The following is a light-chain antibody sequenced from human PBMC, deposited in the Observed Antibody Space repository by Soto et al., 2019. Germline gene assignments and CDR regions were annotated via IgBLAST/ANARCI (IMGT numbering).Light chain of an antibody. J-gene: IGLJ2*01. Sequence: QSVLTQPPSVSGAPGQRVTISCTGSSSNIAAGYDVHWYQQLPGTAPKLLIYGNNNRPSGVPDRFSGSKSGTSASLAITGLKAEDEADYYCQSYDSSLSGSIFGGGTKLTVL. CDR2: GNN. CDR1: SSNIAAGYD. V-gene: IGLV1-40*01. CDR3: QSYDSSLSGSI.